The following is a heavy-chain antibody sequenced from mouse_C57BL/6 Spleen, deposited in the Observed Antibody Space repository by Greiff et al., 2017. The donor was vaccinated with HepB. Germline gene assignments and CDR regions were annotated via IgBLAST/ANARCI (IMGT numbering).Heavy chain of an antibody. V-gene: IGHV5-6*01. J-gene: IGHJ2*01. CDR1: GFTFSSYG. CDR2: ISSGGSYT. D-gene: IGHD1-1*01. CDR3: AREGGSSPYFDY. Sequence: EVKLMESGGDLVKPGGSLKLSCAASGFTFSSYGMSWVRQTPDKRLEWVATISSGGSYTYYPDSVKGRFTISRDNAKNTLYLQMSSLKSEDTAMYYWAREGGSSPYFDYWGQGTTLTVSS.